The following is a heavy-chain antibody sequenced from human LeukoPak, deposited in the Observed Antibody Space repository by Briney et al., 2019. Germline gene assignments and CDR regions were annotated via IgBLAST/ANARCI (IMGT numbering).Heavy chain of an antibody. CDR1: GYYITSGYY. D-gene: IGHD3-10*01. J-gene: IGHJ4*02. Sequence: SETLSLTCGVSGYYITSGYYWGWVRQPPGKGLEWIGSIYSSGHTYYNPSLKSRVTVSLDTSKNQFSLKVSSVTAADTAVYYCARTRYYYNSRSYGAPYYFDYWGQGTLVTVSS. CDR2: IYSSGHT. CDR3: ARTRYYYNSRSYGAPYYFDY. V-gene: IGHV4-38-2*01.